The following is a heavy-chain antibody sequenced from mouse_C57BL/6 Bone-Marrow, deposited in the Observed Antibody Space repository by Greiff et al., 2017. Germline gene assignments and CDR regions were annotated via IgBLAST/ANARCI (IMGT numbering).Heavy chain of an antibody. V-gene: IGHV1-64*01. CDR2: IHPNSGST. CDR3: ARDGSNSFDY. D-gene: IGHD1-1*01. Sequence: QVQLKQPGAELVKPGASVKLSCKASGYTFTSYWMHWVKQRPGQGLEWLGMIHPNSGSTNYNEKFKSKATLTVDKSSGTAYMQLSSLTSADSAVYYCARDGSNSFDYWGQGTTLTVSS. CDR1: GYTFTSYW. J-gene: IGHJ2*01.